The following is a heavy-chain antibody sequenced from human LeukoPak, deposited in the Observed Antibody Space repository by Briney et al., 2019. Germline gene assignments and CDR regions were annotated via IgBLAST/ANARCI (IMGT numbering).Heavy chain of an antibody. CDR1: GYTLTELS. D-gene: IGHD2-2*01. CDR3: ATDPGETVPAAKGPRGDYCYGMDV. J-gene: IGHJ6*02. CDR2: FDPEDGET. V-gene: IGHV1-24*01. Sequence: ASVKVSCKVSGYTLTELSMHWVRQAPGKGLEWMGGFDPEDGETIYAQKFQGRVTMTEDTSTDTAYMELNSLRSDDTAVYYCATDPGETVPAAKGPRGDYCYGMDVWGQGTTVTVSS.